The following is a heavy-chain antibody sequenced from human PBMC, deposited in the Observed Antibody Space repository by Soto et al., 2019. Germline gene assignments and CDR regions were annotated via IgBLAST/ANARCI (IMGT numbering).Heavy chain of an antibody. CDR2: ISSSSSYI. CDR3: ARVGDDRDYYDSSGYLDY. V-gene: IGHV3-21*01. CDR1: GFTFSSYS. Sequence: PGGSLRLSCAASGFTFSSYSMNWVRQAPGKGLEWVSSISSSSSYIYYADSVKGRFTISRDNAKNSLYLQMNSLRAEDTAVYYCARVGDDRDYYDSSGYLDYWGQGTLVTVSS. J-gene: IGHJ4*02. D-gene: IGHD3-22*01.